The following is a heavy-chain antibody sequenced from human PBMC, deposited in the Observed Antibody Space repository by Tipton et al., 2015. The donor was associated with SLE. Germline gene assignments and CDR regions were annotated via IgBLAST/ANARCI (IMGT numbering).Heavy chain of an antibody. CDR3: ARDLVGSSGDAFDI. Sequence: LRLSCTVSGGSISSGSYYWSWIRQPAGKGLEWIGYIYISGSTNYNPSLKSRVTISVDTSKNQFSLKLSSVTAADTAVYYCARDLVGSSGDAFDIWGQGTMVTVSS. CDR2: IYISGST. CDR1: GGSISSGSYY. V-gene: IGHV4-61*09. D-gene: IGHD3-22*01. J-gene: IGHJ3*02.